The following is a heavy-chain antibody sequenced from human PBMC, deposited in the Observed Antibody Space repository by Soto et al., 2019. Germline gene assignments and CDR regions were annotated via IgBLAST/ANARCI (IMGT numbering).Heavy chain of an antibody. V-gene: IGHV4-39*01. CDR2: IYHSGST. CDR3: ARRVGSCSGNCCNGCLDV. D-gene: IGHD2-15*01. J-gene: IGHJ4*02. CDR1: GDSISKTTSY. Sequence: SETLSLTCSVSGDSISKTTSYWGWIRRPPGKGLEWIGTIYHSGSTNSTPTLMSRVTLARDKYKNQFSLKLNSVTAADTAVYYCARRVGSCSGNCCNGCLDVWGQGTLVTVSS.